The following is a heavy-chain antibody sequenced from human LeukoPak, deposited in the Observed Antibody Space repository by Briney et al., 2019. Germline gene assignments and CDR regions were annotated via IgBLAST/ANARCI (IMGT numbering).Heavy chain of an antibody. CDR3: ARAGRDYSTSRYYYYFMDV. D-gene: IGHD4-11*01. CDR2: ISADDGDT. Sequence: ASVKVSCKASGYTFTSYGISWVRQAPGQGLEWMGWISADDGDTRYAQKFQGRVTITTDTSTNTVYMELRSLRSDDTAFYYCARAGRDYSTSRYYYYFMDVWAKGTTVTVSS. V-gene: IGHV1-18*01. CDR1: GYTFTSYG. J-gene: IGHJ6*03.